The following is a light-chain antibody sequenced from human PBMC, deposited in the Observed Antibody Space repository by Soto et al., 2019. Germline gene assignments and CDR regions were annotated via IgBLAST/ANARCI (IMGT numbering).Light chain of an antibody. CDR3: HQYYTIPCT. V-gene: IGKV4-1*01. Sequence: DIVMTQSPDSLAVSLGERATINCKSSQSIFYSSNNKNYLTWYQQKPGQPPKLPIYWASTRESGVPDRFSGSGSGTDFTLTISSLQAEDVAVYYCHQYYTIPCTFGQGTKLEIK. CDR2: WAS. CDR1: QSIFYSSNNKNY. J-gene: IGKJ2*02.